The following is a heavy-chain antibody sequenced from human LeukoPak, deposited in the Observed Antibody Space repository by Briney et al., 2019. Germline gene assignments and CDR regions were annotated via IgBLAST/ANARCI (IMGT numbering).Heavy chain of an antibody. CDR3: ARTLGYSRFSYYFDY. CDR1: GGSTSSSSYY. J-gene: IGHJ4*02. D-gene: IGHD3-16*01. CDR2: IYYSGST. V-gene: IGHV4-39*01. Sequence: SETLSLTCTVSGGSTSSSSYYWGWIRQPPGKGLEWIGSIYYSGSTYYNPSLKSRVTISSDTSKNQFSLKLSSVTAADTAVYCCARTLGYSRFSYYFDYWGQGTLVTVSS.